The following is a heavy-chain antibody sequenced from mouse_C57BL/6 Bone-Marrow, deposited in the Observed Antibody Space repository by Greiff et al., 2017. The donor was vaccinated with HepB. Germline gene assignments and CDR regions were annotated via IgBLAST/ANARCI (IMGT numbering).Heavy chain of an antibody. J-gene: IGHJ3*01. V-gene: IGHV1-55*01. CDR3: ARGSYGNPSWFAY. D-gene: IGHD2-1*01. CDR1: GYTFTSYW. Sequence: VQLQQSGAELVKPGASVKMSCKASGYTFTSYWITWVKQRPGQGLEWIGDIYPGSGSTNYNEKFKSKATLTVDTSSSTAYMQLSSLTSEDSAVYYCARGSYGNPSWFAYWGQGTLVTVSA. CDR2: IYPGSGST.